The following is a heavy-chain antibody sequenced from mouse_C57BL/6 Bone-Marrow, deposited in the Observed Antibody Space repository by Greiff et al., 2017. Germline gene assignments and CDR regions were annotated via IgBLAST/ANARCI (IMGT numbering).Heavy chain of an antibody. Sequence: EVKLQESGPELVKPGASVKIPCKASGYTFTDYNMDWVKQSHGKSLEWIGDINPNNGGTIYNQKFKGKATLTVDKSSSTAYMELRSLTSEDTAVYYCARWGDYDAWFAYWGQGTLVTVSA. V-gene: IGHV1-18*01. CDR1: GYTFTDYN. J-gene: IGHJ3*01. D-gene: IGHD2-4*01. CDR2: INPNNGGT. CDR3: ARWGDYDAWFAY.